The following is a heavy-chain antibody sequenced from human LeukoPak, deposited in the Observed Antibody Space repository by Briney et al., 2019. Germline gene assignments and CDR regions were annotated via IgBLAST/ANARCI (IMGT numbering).Heavy chain of an antibody. CDR2: ISYHGTDE. D-gene: IGHD3-10*01. CDR3: ARGFTMVRGVDVFDY. V-gene: IGHV3-30*04. CDR1: GFTFSDYA. Sequence: PGGSLRLSCAASGFTFSDYAMHWVRQIPGKGLEWVAAISYHGTDEYYTDSVKGRFTISRDNAKNSLYLQMNSLRAEDTAVYYCARGFTMVRGVDVFDYWGQGTLVTVSS. J-gene: IGHJ4*02.